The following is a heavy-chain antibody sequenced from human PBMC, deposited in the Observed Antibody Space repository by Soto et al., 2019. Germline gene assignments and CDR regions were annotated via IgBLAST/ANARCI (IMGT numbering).Heavy chain of an antibody. CDR2: ISSSSSYI. V-gene: IGHV3-21*01. D-gene: IGHD2-2*01. Sequence: GQSLRISCAASGFTFSSYSMNWVRQAPGKGLEWVSSISSSSSYIYYADSVKCRFTISRDNAKNSLYLQMNSLRAEDTAVYYCATSTSCYGLCYYYGMDVWGQGTTVTVSS. J-gene: IGHJ6*02. CDR3: ATSTSCYGLCYYYGMDV. CDR1: GFTFSSYS.